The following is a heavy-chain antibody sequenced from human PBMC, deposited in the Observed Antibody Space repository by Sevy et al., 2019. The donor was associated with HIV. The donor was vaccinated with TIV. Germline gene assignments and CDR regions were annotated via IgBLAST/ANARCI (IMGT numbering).Heavy chain of an antibody. V-gene: IGHV3-72*01. D-gene: IGHD2-21*01. CDR2: IRNRPNRYTT. CDR1: GFAFSDHY. J-gene: IGHJ6*03. CDR3: VRGPNCGVGGCQQISPYCLDV. Sequence: GGSLRLSCAASGFAFSDHYVDWVRQAPGKGLEWVGRIRNRPNRYTTVCAASVEGRFTISRDDSRHSLYLQMNSLKTEDSAVYYCVRGPNCGVGGCQQISPYCLDVWGKWATVTVSS.